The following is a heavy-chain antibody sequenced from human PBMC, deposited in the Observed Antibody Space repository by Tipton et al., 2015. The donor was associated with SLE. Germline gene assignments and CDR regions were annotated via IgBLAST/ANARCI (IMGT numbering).Heavy chain of an antibody. CDR2: IDPSDS. V-gene: IGHV5-10-1*01. D-gene: IGHD6-6*01. CDR1: GYRFSSYW. CDR3: ARPRTIEAPFDK. J-gene: IGHJ4*02. Sequence: QLVQSGAEVKKPGESLRISCKGSGYRFSSYWISWVRQMPGKGLEWMGRIDPSDSRPSFQGHVTISADKSINTAYLQWSSLKASDTAMYYCARPRTIEAPFDKWGQGTLVTVSS.